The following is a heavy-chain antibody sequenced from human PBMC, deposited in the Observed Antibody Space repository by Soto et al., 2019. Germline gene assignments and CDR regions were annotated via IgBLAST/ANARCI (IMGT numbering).Heavy chain of an antibody. V-gene: IGHV4-31*03. J-gene: IGHJ5*02. CDR3: ARVRVSVVTMVRGVIINRRNNWSTP. D-gene: IGHD3-10*01. CDR2: IYYSGST. Sequence: SETLSLTCTVSGGYISSGGYYWSWIRQHPGKGLEWIGYIYYSGSTYYNPSLKSRVTISVDTSKNQFSLKLSSVTAADTAVYYCARVRVSVVTMVRGVIINRRNNWSTPGAREPWSPSPQ. CDR1: GGYISSGGYY.